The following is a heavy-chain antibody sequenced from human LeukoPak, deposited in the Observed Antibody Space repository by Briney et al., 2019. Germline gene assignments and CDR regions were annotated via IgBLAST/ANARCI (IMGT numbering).Heavy chain of an antibody. CDR3: ATDRPHSRKEPTNFDY. J-gene: IGHJ4*02. V-gene: IGHV3-23*01. Sequence: GGSLRLSCAASGLTFSTYAMSWVRQAPGKGLEWVSAISGSGHNTYYADSVKGRFTISRDNSKNTLYLQMNSLRGEDTAVYYCATDRPHSRKEPTNFDYWGQGTLVTVSS. CDR2: ISGSGHNT. D-gene: IGHD1-14*01. CDR1: GLTFSTYA.